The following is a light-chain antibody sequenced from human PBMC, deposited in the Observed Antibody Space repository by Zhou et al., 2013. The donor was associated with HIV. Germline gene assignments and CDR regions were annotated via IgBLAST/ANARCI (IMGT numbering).Light chain of an antibody. Sequence: QSALIQPPSVSGSPGQSVTISCTGTSSDVGSYDYVSWYQQHPGTVPKPMIYNVNTQPSGVPDRFSGSKSGNTASMTISGLQAEDEADYQCCSYTSSAVFGGGTKLTVL. CDR1: SSDVGSYDY. CDR2: NVN. CDR3: CSYTSSAV. V-gene: IGLV2-11*01. J-gene: IGLJ2*01.